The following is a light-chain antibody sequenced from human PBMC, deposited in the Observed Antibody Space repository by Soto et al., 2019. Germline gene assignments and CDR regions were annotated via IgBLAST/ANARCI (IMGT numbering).Light chain of an antibody. CDR2: GAS. J-gene: IGKJ5*01. CDR3: QQYGSSPPIT. Sequence: EIVMTQSPATLSVSPGERVTLSFRASQGISNYLAWYQLKPGQAPRLLIYGASTRATGIPDRFSGSGSGTDFTLTINRLEPEDFAVYYCQQYGSSPPITFGQGTRLEIK. CDR1: QGISNY. V-gene: IGKV3-20*01.